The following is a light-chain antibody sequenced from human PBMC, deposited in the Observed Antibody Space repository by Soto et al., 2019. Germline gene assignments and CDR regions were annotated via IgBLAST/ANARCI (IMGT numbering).Light chain of an antibody. CDR1: SSDVGAYKY. Sequence: QSALTQPPSASGSPGQSVTISCTGTSSDVGAYKYVSWYQQYPGKAPKLMIYEVSKRPSGVPDRFSGSKSGNTAYLTVSGLQAEDEADYYCTSQVGSNIWVFGGGTKLTVL. CDR2: EVS. J-gene: IGLJ3*02. V-gene: IGLV2-8*01. CDR3: TSQVGSNIWV.